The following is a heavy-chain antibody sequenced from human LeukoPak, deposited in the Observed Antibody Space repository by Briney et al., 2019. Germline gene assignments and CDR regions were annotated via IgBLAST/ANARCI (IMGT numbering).Heavy chain of an antibody. CDR2: VSNSGNSI. CDR1: GFAFSSYH. D-gene: IGHD3-16*01. Sequence: PGGSLRLSCAASGFAFSSYHMNWVRQAPGKGLEWVSYVSNSGNSIYYTGSVKGRFTISRDNAKNSVYLQMNSLRAEDTAVYYCARDGPPRGGGDYWGQGTLVTVSS. CDR3: ARDGPPRGGGDY. J-gene: IGHJ4*02. V-gene: IGHV3-48*03.